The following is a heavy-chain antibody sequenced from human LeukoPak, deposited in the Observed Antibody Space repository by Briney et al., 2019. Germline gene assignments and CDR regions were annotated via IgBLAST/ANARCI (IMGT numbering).Heavy chain of an antibody. J-gene: IGHJ4*02. D-gene: IGHD5/OR15-5a*01. Sequence: SETLSLTCTVSGGSTSYNCWSWMRQPPGKGLEWIGTYYNSGSTKYDPSLKSRATISIDTSKNQFSLKLSSVTAADTAVYYCARHEASLRVHDYWGQGTLVTVSS. V-gene: IGHV4-59*08. CDR3: ARHEASLRVHDY. CDR2: YYNSGST. CDR1: GGSTSYNC.